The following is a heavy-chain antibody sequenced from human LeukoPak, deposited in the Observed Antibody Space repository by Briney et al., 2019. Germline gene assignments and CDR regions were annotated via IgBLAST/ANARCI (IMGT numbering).Heavy chain of an antibody. Sequence: GGSLRLFCAASGFTFSSYWMHWVRQAPGKGLVWVSRINSDGSSTSYADSVKGRFTISRDNAKNTLYLQMNSLRAEDTAVYYCARSNIGYYYMDVWGKGTTVTVSS. CDR2: INSDGSST. CDR3: ARSNIGYYYMDV. V-gene: IGHV3-74*01. J-gene: IGHJ6*03. D-gene: IGHD2/OR15-2a*01. CDR1: GFTFSSYW.